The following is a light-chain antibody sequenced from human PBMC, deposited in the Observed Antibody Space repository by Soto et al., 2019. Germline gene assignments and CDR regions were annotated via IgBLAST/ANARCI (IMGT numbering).Light chain of an antibody. CDR1: SSDVGTYTY. CDR3: CSYAGSYTHV. CDR2: DVI. V-gene: IGLV2-11*01. Sequence: QSVLTQPRSVSGSPGQSVTISCTGTSSDVGTYTYVSWYQQHPGKAPKLIIYDVIKRPSGVPDRFSGSKSGNTASLTISGLQAEDEADYYCCSYAGSYTHVFGTGTKLTV. J-gene: IGLJ1*01.